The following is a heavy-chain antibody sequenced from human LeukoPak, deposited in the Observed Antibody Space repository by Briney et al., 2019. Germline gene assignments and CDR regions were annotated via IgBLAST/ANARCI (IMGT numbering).Heavy chain of an antibody. V-gene: IGHV3-23*01. J-gene: IGHJ4*02. CDR1: GFTFSSYG. D-gene: IGHD2-15*01. Sequence: PGGSLRLSCAASGFTFSSYGMSWVRQAPGKGLEWVSAISGSGGSTYYADSVKGRFTISRDNSKNTLYLQMNSLRAEDTAVYYCAKGDPAVVVVAANDYWGQGTLVTVSS. CDR3: AKGDPAVVVVAANDY. CDR2: ISGSGGST.